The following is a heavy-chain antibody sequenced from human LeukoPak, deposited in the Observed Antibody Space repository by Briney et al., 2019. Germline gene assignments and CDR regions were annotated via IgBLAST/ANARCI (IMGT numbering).Heavy chain of an antibody. CDR2: ISSSSSYI. CDR1: GFTFSSYS. Sequence: GGSLRLSCAASGFTFSSYSMNWVRQAPGKGLEWVSSISSSSSYIYYADSVKGRFTISRDNAKNSLYLQMNSLRAEDTAVYYCASGGGGSYYGVFVYWGQGTLVTVSS. CDR3: ASGGGGSYYGVFVY. J-gene: IGHJ4*02. D-gene: IGHD1-26*01. V-gene: IGHV3-21*01.